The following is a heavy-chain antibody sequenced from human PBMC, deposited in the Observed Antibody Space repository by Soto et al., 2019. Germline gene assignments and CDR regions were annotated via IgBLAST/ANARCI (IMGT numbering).Heavy chain of an antibody. J-gene: IGHJ6*02. Sequence: EVQLVESGGGLVTPGGSLRLSCAAYGFTVNTYSMDWVRQAPGKALEWVSSMYRSGAPTFYAESVKGRFTISRDNANNGVYLQMSSLRVEDTAVYFCAREGHSRLLDAWGRGTTVTVSS. CDR2: MYRSGAPT. CDR1: GFTVNTYS. CDR3: AREGHSRLLDA. V-gene: IGHV3-21*01.